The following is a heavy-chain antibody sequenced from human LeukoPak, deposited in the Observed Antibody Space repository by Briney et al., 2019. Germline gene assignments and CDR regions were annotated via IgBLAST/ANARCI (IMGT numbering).Heavy chain of an antibody. J-gene: IGHJ4*02. CDR2: IWYDGSNK. CDR1: GFTFSSYG. D-gene: IGHD2-2*01. V-gene: IGHV3-33*01. Sequence: GGSLRLSCAASGFTFSSYGMHWVRKAPGKGLEWVAVIWYDGSNKYYADSVKGRFTISRDNSKNTLYLQMNSLRAEDTAVYYCAREGSGEYQHYFDYWGQGTLVTVSS. CDR3: AREGSGEYQHYFDY.